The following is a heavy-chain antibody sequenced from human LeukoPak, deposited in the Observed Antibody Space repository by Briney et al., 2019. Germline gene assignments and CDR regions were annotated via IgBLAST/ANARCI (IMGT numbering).Heavy chain of an antibody. CDR1: GGSIDITNY. J-gene: IGHJ4*02. CDR2: ISHDGTT. D-gene: IGHD3-22*01. V-gene: IGHV4-4*02. Sequence: SGTLSLTCGVSGGSIDITNYWSWVRRAPGKGLEWIGEISHDGTTNYNPSLRSRVAMSLDRANNQFSLSLTSVTAADTAVYYCTREDRPFCPFAYWGQGVLVTVSS. CDR3: TREDRPFCPFAY.